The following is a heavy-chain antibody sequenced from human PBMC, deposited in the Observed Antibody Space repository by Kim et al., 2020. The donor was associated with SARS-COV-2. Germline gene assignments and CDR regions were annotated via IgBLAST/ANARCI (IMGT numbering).Heavy chain of an antibody. Sequence: NSDPKSQGRGAVTRDKSTSTAYMELSSLRSEDTAVYYCARDRDIVAAFDIWGQGTMVTVSS. CDR3: ARDRDIVAAFDI. V-gene: IGHV1-69*04. D-gene: IGHD5-12*01. J-gene: IGHJ3*02.